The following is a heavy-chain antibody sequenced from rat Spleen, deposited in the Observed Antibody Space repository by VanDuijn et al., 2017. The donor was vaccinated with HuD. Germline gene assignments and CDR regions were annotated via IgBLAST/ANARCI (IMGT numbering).Heavy chain of an antibody. CDR3: TRYNSGPGNYVMDA. CDR1: GFSLTSNS. CDR2: IWGDGST. Sequence: QVQLKESGPGLVQPSQTLSLTCTVSGFSLTSNSVHWVRQPPGKGLEWMGGIWGDGSTDYNSALKSRLSISRDTSKSQVFLKMNSLQTDDTAIYFCTRYNSGPGNYVMDAWGQGASVTVSS. J-gene: IGHJ4*01. D-gene: IGHD4-3*01. V-gene: IGHV2-1*01.